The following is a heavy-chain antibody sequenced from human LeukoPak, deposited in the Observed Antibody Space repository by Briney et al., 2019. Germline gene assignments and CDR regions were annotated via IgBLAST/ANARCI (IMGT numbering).Heavy chain of an antibody. Sequence: PSETLSLTCTVSGGSISSYYWSWIRQPPGKGLEWIGYIYYSGSTNYNPSLKSRVTISADTSKNQFSLKLSSVTAADTAVYYCARSASGYYEGALDYWGQGTLVTVSS. D-gene: IGHD3-22*01. CDR1: GGSISSYY. CDR3: ARSASGYYEGALDY. J-gene: IGHJ4*02. V-gene: IGHV4-59*01. CDR2: IYYSGST.